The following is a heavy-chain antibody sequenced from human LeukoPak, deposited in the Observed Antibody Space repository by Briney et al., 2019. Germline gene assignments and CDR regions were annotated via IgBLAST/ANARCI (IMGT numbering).Heavy chain of an antibody. CDR3: ARFTPQGYGWGGYNRFDP. J-gene: IGHJ5*02. CDR2: INHSGST. D-gene: IGHD3-16*01. Sequence: SETLSLTCAVYGGSFSDYYWSGIRQPPGKGLERIGEINHSGSTNYSPSLKSRVTISVDTSKNQFSLNLTSVTAADTAVYYCARFTPQGYGWGGYNRFDPWGQGTLVTVSS. V-gene: IGHV4-34*01. CDR1: GGSFSDYY.